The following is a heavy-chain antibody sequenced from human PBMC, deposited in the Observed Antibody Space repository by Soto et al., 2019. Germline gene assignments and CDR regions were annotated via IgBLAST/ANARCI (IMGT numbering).Heavy chain of an antibody. Sequence: QVQLVQSGAEVKKPGSSVNVSCKTSGGTFGNSAVTWVRQAPGQGLECLGGIVPMFGTANYAQKFQGRVTITADESTITAYMELSSLNTDDTAVYYCARDGDPQSAFWSGPLGGGRFDPWGQGTLVTVSS. CDR3: ARDGDPQSAFWSGPLGGGRFDP. CDR1: GGTFGNSA. J-gene: IGHJ5*02. CDR2: IVPMFGTA. V-gene: IGHV1-69*12. D-gene: IGHD3-3*01.